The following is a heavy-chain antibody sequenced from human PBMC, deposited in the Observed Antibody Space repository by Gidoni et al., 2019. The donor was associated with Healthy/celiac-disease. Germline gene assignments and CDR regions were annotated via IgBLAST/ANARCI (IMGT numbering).Heavy chain of an antibody. CDR2: IRSKANSYAT. V-gene: IGHV3-73*01. J-gene: IGHJ3*02. D-gene: IGHD2-15*01. Sequence: EVQLVESGGGLVQPGGSLKLSCAASGFTFSGSAMHWVRQASGKGLEWVGRIRSKANSYATAYAASVKGRFTISRDDSKNTAYLQMNSLKTEDTAVYYCTRHSYCSGGSCYPEIWGQGTMVTVSS. CDR3: TRHSYCSGGSCYPEI. CDR1: GFTFSGSA.